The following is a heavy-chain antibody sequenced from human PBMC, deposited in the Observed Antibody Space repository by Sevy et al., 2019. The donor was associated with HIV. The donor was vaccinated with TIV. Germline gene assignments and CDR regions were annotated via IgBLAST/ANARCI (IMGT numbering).Heavy chain of an antibody. Sequence: GGSLRLSCTASGFAFSTYGMHWVRQAPGKGLEWVAIIWYEGINKDYAEPVKGRFTISRDNSKNTLYLQMNSLRVDDTAVYYCAREREFTIFGVLIEYGMDVWGQGTTVTVSS. V-gene: IGHV3-33*01. CDR1: GFAFSTYG. D-gene: IGHD3-3*01. CDR2: IWYEGINK. CDR3: AREREFTIFGVLIEYGMDV. J-gene: IGHJ6*02.